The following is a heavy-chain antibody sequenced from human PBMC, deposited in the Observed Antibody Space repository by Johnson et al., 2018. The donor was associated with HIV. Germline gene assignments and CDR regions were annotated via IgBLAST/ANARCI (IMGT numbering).Heavy chain of an antibody. CDR1: GFTFSSFA. Sequence: QVQLVESGGGVIQPGRSLRLSCAASGFTFSSFAIHWVRQAPGKGLEWVTFISFAGNNKYYGDSVKGRFTISRDNSKNTLYLQMNSLPPEDTAVYYCASVVWGTVTQAHDAFDIWGQGTVVTVSS. CDR3: ASVVWGTVTQAHDAFDI. D-gene: IGHD4-17*01. CDR2: ISFAGNNK. V-gene: IGHV3-30-3*01. J-gene: IGHJ3*02.